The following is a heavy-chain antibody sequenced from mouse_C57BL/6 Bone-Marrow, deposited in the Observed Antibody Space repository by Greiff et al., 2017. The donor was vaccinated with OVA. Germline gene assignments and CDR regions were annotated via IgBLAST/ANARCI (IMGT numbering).Heavy chain of an antibody. V-gene: IGHV3-6*01. CDR2: ISYDGSN. CDR1: GYSITSGYY. CDR3: ARRNYSNPYFDY. D-gene: IGHD2-5*01. Sequence: EVKLQESGPGLMKPSQSLSLTCSVTGYSITSGYYWNWIRQFPGNKLEWMGYISYDGSNNYNPSLKNRISITRDPSKNQFFLKLNSVTTEDTATYYCARRNYSNPYFDYWGQGTTLTVSS. J-gene: IGHJ2*01.